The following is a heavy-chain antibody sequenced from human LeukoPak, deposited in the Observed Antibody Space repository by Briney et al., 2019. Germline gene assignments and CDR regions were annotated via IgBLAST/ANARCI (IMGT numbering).Heavy chain of an antibody. V-gene: IGHV4-38-2*02. CDR3: ARDVRNYYDSSGYYIFDY. Sequence: SETLSLTCSVSGYSISSGYYWGWIRQPPEKGLEWIGNIYYRGSTDYNPSLKSRVTISRDTSKNRFSLKLSSVTAADTAVYYCARDVRNYYDSSGYYIFDYWGQGTLVTVSS. J-gene: IGHJ4*02. CDR2: IYYRGST. D-gene: IGHD3-22*01. CDR1: GYSISSGYY.